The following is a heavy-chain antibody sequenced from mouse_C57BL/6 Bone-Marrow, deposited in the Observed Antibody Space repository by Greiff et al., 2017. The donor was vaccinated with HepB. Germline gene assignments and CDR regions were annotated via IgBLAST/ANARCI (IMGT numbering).Heavy chain of an antibody. J-gene: IGHJ4*01. CDR3: ARMGYYGSSWAMDY. V-gene: IGHV2-9-1*01. CDR1: GFSLTSYA. D-gene: IGHD1-1*01. Sequence: VQLMESGPGLVAPSQSLSITCTVSGFSLTSYAISWVRQQPGKGLEWLGVIWTGGGTNYNSALKSRLSISKDNSKSQVFLKMNSLQTDDTARYYCARMGYYGSSWAMDYWGQGTSVTVSS. CDR2: IWTGGGT.